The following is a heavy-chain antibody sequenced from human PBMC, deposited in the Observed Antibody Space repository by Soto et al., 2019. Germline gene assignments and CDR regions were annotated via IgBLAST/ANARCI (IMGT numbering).Heavy chain of an antibody. CDR1: GGSISSGDYY. J-gene: IGHJ6*02. V-gene: IGHV4-30-4*01. CDR3: ARRKYSSSWYDPMGYRRYYYYYYGMDV. Sequence: QVQLQESGPGLVKPSQTLSLTCTVSGGSISSGDYYWSWIRQPPGKGLEWIGYIYYSGSTYYNPSLKSRVTISVDTSKNQFSLKLSSVTAADTAVYYCARRKYSSSWYDPMGYRRYYYYYYGMDVWGQGTTVTVSS. CDR2: IYYSGST. D-gene: IGHD6-13*01.